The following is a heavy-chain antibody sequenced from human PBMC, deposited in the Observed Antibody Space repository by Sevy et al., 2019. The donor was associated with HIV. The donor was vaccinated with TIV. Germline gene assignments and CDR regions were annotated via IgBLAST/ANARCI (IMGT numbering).Heavy chain of an antibody. CDR2: ISGSGDTT. V-gene: IGHV3-23*01. CDR1: EFTISSYA. CDR3: ANGGDKGSSGFCPPLDF. J-gene: IGHJ4*02. Sequence: GGSLRLSCAASEFTISSYAMSWVRQAPGKGLEWVSAISGSGDTTYYADSVKGRFTISKDKAKNLLYLQMNLLRAEDTAVYYCANGGDKGSSGFCPPLDFWGQGALVTVSS. D-gene: IGHD3-22*01.